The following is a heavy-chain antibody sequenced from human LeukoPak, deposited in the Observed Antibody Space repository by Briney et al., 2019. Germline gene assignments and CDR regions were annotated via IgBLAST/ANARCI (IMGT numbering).Heavy chain of an antibody. V-gene: IGHV3-48*03. CDR1: GFTFSSYE. CDR3: ARDYDSSGFSLFDL. D-gene: IGHD3-22*01. CDR2: ISSSGSTI. Sequence: GGSLRLSCAASGFTFSSYEMNWVRQAPGKGLKWVSYISSSGSTIHYADSVKGRFTISRDNAKNSLYLQMNSLRAEDTAVYYCARDYDSSGFSLFDLWGRGALVTVSS. J-gene: IGHJ2*01.